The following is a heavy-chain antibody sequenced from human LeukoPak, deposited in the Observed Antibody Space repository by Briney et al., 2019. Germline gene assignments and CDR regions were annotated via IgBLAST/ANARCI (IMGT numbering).Heavy chain of an antibody. Sequence: PGGSLRLSCAASGFTFSSYAMSWVRQAPGKGLEWVSSISSSSSYIYYADSVKGRFTISRDNAKNSLYLQMNSLRAEDTAVYYCARVAAAGIGLNAYFDYWGQGTLVTVSS. CDR2: ISSSSSYI. J-gene: IGHJ4*02. CDR3: ARVAAAGIGLNAYFDY. CDR1: GFTFSSYA. V-gene: IGHV3-21*01. D-gene: IGHD6-13*01.